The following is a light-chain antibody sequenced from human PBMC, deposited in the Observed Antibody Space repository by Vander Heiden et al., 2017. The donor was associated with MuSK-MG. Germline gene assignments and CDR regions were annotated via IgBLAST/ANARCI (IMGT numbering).Light chain of an antibody. CDR3: QQRSNWPPWT. CDR1: QSVSSY. V-gene: IGKV3-11*01. Sequence: EIVLTQSPATLSLSPGERATLSCRASQSVSSYLAWYQPKPGQAPRLLIYDASNRDTGIPARFSGSGYGKDFTLTISSLEPEDFAVYYCQQRSNWPPWTFGQGTKVEIK. CDR2: DAS. J-gene: IGKJ1*01.